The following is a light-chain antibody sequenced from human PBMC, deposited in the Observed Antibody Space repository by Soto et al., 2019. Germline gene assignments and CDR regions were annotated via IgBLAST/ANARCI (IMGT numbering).Light chain of an antibody. CDR2: GAS. CDR1: QSVSSSY. Sequence: KATLSCRASQSVSSSYLAWYQQKPGQAPRLLIYGASSRATGIPARFRGTGSVIELTPAISSRLSEDFSVYYGLPYNNCAQTFGQGTKVDIK. J-gene: IGKJ1*01. CDR3: LPYNNCAQT. V-gene: IGKV3D-15*01.